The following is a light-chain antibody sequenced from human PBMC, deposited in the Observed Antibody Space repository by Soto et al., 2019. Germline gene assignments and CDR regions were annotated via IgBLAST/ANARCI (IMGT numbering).Light chain of an antibody. CDR1: QHIDTW. Sequence: DIPMTQSPSTLSASVGDSVTISCRGSQHIDTWLAWYHQKPGMAPKLLISDAYTLESGVPSRFSGSGSGTDFTLTISSLEPEDFAVYYCQQRCNWPPFTFGEGTRLEIK. J-gene: IGKJ5*01. V-gene: IGKV1-5*01. CDR2: DAY. CDR3: QQRCNWPPFT.